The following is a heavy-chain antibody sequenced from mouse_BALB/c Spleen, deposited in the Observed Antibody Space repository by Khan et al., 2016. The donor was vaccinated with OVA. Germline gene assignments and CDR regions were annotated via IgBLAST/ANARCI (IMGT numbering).Heavy chain of an antibody. V-gene: IGHV1-18*01. CDR2: INPKNGGT. Sequence: VRLQQSGPELVKPGASVKISCKTSGYTFPEYTVHWVKQSLGKSLDWIGVINPKNGGTAYNQKFKGKATLTVDKSSSTAYMEFRSLTSEDSAVYSWTRDAGRYWGQGTSVTVAS. CDR3: TRDAGRY. CDR1: GYTFPEYT. D-gene: IGHD3-3*01. J-gene: IGHJ4*01.